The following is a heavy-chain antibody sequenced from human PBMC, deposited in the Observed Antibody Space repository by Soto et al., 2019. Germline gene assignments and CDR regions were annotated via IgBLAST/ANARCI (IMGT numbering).Heavy chain of an antibody. CDR2: IYYSGST. CDR3: ASLKGYYGDYDSAFDI. V-gene: IGHV4-39*01. D-gene: IGHD4-17*01. Sequence: QLQLQESGPGLVKPSETLSLTCTVSGGSISSSSYYWGWIRQPPGKGLEWIGSIYYSGSTYYNPSLKSRVTISVDTSQNQFSLKLSSVNAADTAGYYCASLKGYYGDYDSAFDIWGQGKMVTVSS. J-gene: IGHJ3*02. CDR1: GGSISSSSYY.